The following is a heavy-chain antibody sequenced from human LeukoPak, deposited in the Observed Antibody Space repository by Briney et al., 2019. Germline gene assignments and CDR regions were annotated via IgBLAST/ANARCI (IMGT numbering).Heavy chain of an antibody. Sequence: GASVRVSCKASGDSISNFAVSWVRQAPGQGLEWMGWISAYNGNTNYAQKLQGRVTMTTDTSTSTAYMELRSLRSDDTAVYYCARDPGTLVVVPAAMPNYYGMDVWGQGTTVTVSS. J-gene: IGHJ6*02. D-gene: IGHD2-2*01. CDR3: ARDPGTLVVVPAAMPNYYGMDV. CDR1: GDSISNFA. V-gene: IGHV1-18*01. CDR2: ISAYNGNT.